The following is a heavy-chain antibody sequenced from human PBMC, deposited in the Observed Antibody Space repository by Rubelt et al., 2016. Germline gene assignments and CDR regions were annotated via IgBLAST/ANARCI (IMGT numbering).Heavy chain of an antibody. Sequence: QLQLQESGPGLVKPSETLSLTCTVSGGSISSGGYYWSWIRQHPGKGLEWIGYIYYSGSTYYNPSLMGRVTRSVETAKNQFVLKLSSVTAADTAVYYCARVKGVERPFDYWGQGTLVTVSS. J-gene: IGHJ4*02. CDR2: IYYSGST. CDR3: ARVKGVERPFDY. CDR1: GGSISSGGYY. V-gene: IGHV4-31*03. D-gene: IGHD1-1*01.